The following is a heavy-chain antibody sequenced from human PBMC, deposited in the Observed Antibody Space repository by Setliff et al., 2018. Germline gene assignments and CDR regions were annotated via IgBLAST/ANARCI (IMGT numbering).Heavy chain of an antibody. CDR1: GFGFTTFG. V-gene: IGHV1-18*01. D-gene: IGHD6-19*01. CDR3: VRSSAPQVVLAADFDF. CDR2: ISPCSGNT. J-gene: IGHJ4*02. Sequence: GASVKVSCKTSGFGFTTFGFSWARQAPGQGLEWLGSISPCSGNTNYPQWLQDRVTMTIDASATTVYMELQSLRSDDTAVYYCVRSSAPQVVLAADFDFWGQGTPVTVSS.